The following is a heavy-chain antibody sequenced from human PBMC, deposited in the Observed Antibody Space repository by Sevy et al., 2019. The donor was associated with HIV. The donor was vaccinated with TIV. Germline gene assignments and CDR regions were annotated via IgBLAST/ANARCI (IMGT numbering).Heavy chain of an antibody. CDR2: IASYGNDE. CDR3: ARSVLAVAGSYGMDV. Sequence: GGSLRLSCAASGFTFSSYEMNWVRQAPGKGLEWVTFIASYGNDEDYADSVKGRFTISRDNSKNTLYLQMNSLRPEDTAVYYSARSVLAVAGSYGMDVWGQGTTVTVSS. V-gene: IGHV3-30*04. D-gene: IGHD6-19*01. J-gene: IGHJ6*02. CDR1: GFTFSSYE.